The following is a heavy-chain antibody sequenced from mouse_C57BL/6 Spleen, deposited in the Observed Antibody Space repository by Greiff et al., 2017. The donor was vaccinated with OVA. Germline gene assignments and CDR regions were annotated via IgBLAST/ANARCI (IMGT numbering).Heavy chain of an antibody. J-gene: IGHJ1*03. V-gene: IGHV5-16*01. D-gene: IGHD2-3*01. CDR1: GFTFSDYY. Sequence: EVKLVESEGGLVQPGSSMKLSCTASGFTFSDYYMAWVRQVPEKGLEWVANINYDGSSTYYLDSLKSRFIISRDNAKNILYLQMSSLKSEDTATYYCARDTYDGYYVNWYFDVWGTGTTVTVSS. CDR2: INYDGSST. CDR3: ARDTYDGYYVNWYFDV.